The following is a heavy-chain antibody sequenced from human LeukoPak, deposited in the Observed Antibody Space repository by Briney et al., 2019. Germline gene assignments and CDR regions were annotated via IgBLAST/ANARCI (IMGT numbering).Heavy chain of an antibody. CDR2: MNPNSGNT. CDR1: GYTFTGYD. CDR3: ARAPSITGTTPPGY. J-gene: IGHJ4*02. D-gene: IGHD1-7*01. V-gene: IGHV1-8*01. Sequence: ASVKVSCKASGYTFTGYDINWVRQATGQGLEWMGWMNPNSGNTGYAQKFQGRVTMTRNTSISTAYMELSSLRSEDTAVYYCARAPSITGTTPPGYWGQGTLVTVSS.